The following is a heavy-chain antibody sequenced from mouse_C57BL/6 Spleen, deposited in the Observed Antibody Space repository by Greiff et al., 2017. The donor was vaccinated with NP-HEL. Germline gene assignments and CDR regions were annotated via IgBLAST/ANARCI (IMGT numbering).Heavy chain of an antibody. Sequence: QVQLQQSGAELARPGASVKMSCKASGYTFTSYTMHWVKQRPGQGLEWIGYINPSSGYTKYNQKFKDKATLTADKSSSTAYMQLSSLTSEDSAVYYCASECCYYGSSDWYFDVWGTATTVTVSS. CDR3: ASECCYYGSSDWYFDV. V-gene: IGHV1-4*01. CDR1: GYTFTSYT. D-gene: IGHD1-1*01. CDR2: INPSSGYT. J-gene: IGHJ1*03.